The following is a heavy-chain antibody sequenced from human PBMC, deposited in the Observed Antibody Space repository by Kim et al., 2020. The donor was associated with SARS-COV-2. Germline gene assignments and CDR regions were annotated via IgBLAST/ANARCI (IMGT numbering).Heavy chain of an antibody. J-gene: IGHJ3*02. V-gene: IGHV4-39*02. CDR2: IFYSGTT. Sequence: SETLSLTCTVSGGSISSSRYWGWIRQPPGKGLEWVGSIFYSGTTYYNPSLKSRVTISIDTSKNHFSLKLRSVTAADTAVYFCARDYPYGDYALDIWGQGT. CDR3: ARDYPYGDYALDI. D-gene: IGHD4-17*01. CDR1: GGSISSSRY.